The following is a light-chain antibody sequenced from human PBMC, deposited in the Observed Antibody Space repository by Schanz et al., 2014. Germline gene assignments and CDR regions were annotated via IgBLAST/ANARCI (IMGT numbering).Light chain of an antibody. V-gene: IGLV2-23*01. CDR1: SSDVGSYNL. CDR2: EGT. J-gene: IGLJ3*02. CDR3: SSYAGSPTSWV. Sequence: QSALTQPASVSGSPGQSITISCTGTSSDVGSYNLVSWYQQHPGKAPKLMIYEGTKRPSGVSDRFSGSKSANTASLTISGLQAEDEADYYCSSYAGSPTSWVFGGGTKLTVL.